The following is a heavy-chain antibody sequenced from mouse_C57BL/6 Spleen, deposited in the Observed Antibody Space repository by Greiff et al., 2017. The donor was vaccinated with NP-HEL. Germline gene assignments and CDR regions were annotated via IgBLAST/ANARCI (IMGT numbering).Heavy chain of an antibody. J-gene: IGHJ2*01. CDR1: GYAFSSYW. Sequence: VQLQQSGAELVKPGASVKISCKASGYAFSSYWMNWVKQRPGKGLEWIGQIYPGDGDTNYNGKFKGKATLTADKSSSTAYMQLRSLTSEDSAVYFCARERGREYYFDYWGQGTTLTVSS. CDR2: IYPGDGDT. V-gene: IGHV1-80*01. CDR3: ARERGREYYFDY.